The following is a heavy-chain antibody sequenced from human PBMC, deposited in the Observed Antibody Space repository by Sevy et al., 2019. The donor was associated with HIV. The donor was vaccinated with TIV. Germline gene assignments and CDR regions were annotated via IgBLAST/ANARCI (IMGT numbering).Heavy chain of an antibody. CDR3: ARDSRCSSTSCYRFPRGYYYGMDV. V-gene: IGHV3-7*01. CDR2: IKQDGSEK. Sequence: GGSLRLSCAASGFTFSSYWMSWVRQAPGKGLEWVANIKQDGSEKYYVDSVKGRFTISRDNAKNSLYLQMNSLRAEDTAVYYCARDSRCSSTSCYRFPRGYYYGMDVWGQGTTVTASS. CDR1: GFTFSSYW. J-gene: IGHJ6*02. D-gene: IGHD2-2*02.